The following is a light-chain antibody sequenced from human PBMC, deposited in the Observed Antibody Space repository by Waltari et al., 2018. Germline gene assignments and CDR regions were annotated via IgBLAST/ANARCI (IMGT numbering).Light chain of an antibody. V-gene: IGLV1-44*01. CDR2: SND. CDR1: SSNIGRNT. J-gene: IGLJ2*01. Sequence: QSVLTQPPSASGTPGQRVTLSCSGSSSNIGRNTLNWYQQLPGTAPKLLIYSNDQRPSGVPDRFSGSKSGTSASLAINGLQSEDEADYYCAAWDDRLNGHVFGGGTKLTVL. CDR3: AAWDDRLNGHV.